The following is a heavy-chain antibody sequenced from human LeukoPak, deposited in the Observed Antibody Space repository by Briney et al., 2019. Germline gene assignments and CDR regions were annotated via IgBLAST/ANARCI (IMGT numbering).Heavy chain of an antibody. CDR1: GFTYSNYG. D-gene: IGHD2-15*01. Sequence: EPGGSLRLSCAASGFTYSNYGMDWVRQTPGRGLEWISYISGRATNTEYADSVKARFTISRDNAENTLYLQMDNLRAEDTAVYYCAREGGGYRLFEFWGQGLLVTVSS. V-gene: IGHV3-48*04. J-gene: IGHJ4*02. CDR2: ISGRATNT. CDR3: AREGGGYRLFEF.